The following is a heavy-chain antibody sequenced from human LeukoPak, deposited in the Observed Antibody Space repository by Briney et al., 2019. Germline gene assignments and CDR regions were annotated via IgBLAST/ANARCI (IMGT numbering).Heavy chain of an antibody. D-gene: IGHD3-10*01. V-gene: IGHV4-31*03. CDR1: GGSISSGGYY. CDR3: ATDYYGSADLSYFDY. J-gene: IGHJ4*02. Sequence: SETLSLTCTVSGGSISSGGYYWSWIRQHPGKGLEWIGYIYYSGSTYYNPSLKSRVTISVDTSKNQFSLKLSSVTAADTAVYYCATDYYGSADLSYFDYWGQGTLVTVSS. CDR2: IYYSGST.